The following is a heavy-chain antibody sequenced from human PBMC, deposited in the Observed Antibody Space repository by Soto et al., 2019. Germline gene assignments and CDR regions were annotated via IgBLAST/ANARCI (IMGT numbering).Heavy chain of an antibody. CDR3: AKSRGSVTYFNPTDALDI. Sequence: EVQLLESGGDLVQPGGSLRLSCAASGFTFSNYVMSWVRQAPGKGLEWVSCISGSAGGTYYAYSVKGRFIISRDNSRNTLHLQMSSLRAEDTAIYYCAKSRGSVTYFNPTDALDIWGQGTVVTVSS. CDR2: ISGSAGGT. V-gene: IGHV3-23*01. D-gene: IGHD3-10*01. J-gene: IGHJ3*02. CDR1: GFTFSNYV.